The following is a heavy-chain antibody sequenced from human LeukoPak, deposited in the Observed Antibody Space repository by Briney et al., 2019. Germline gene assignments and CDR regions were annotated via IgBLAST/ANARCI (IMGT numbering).Heavy chain of an antibody. Sequence: WGSLRLSCVASGFTFTDYAFNWVRQPPGKEMEWVAIISSDGNTKSYADTLKGRFSISRDNFRDTVFLEVSTLRPEDTGLYYCVRDLTSGARFDFWGQGTLVTVSA. CDR1: GFTFTDYA. V-gene: IGHV3-30*04. CDR2: ISSDGNTK. D-gene: IGHD2-8*02. J-gene: IGHJ4*02. CDR3: VRDLTSGARFDF.